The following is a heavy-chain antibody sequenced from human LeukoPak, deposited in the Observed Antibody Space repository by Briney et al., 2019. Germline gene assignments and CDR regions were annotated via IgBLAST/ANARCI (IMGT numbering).Heavy chain of an antibody. CDR1: GGSITTYY. J-gene: IGHJ4*02. CDR3: ARVAYYYESSGWELLDY. D-gene: IGHD3-22*01. CDR2: ISTSGRT. Sequence: SETLSLTCTVSGGSITTYYWSWIRQPAGKGLEWIGRISTSGRTNYNPSLKSRLTMSVDTSKNQFSLKLSSVTAADTAVYYCARVAYYYESSGWELLDYWGQGTLVTVSS. V-gene: IGHV4-4*07.